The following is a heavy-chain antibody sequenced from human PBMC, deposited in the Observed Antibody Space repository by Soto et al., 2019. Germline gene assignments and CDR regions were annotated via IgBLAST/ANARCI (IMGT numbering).Heavy chain of an antibody. J-gene: IGHJ3*02. D-gene: IGHD3-10*01. Sequence: QVQLVQSGAEVKKPGASVKVSCKASGCTFTSYAMHWVRQAPGQRLEWMGWINAGNGNTKYSQKFQGRVTITRDTSASTAYMELSSLRSEDTAVYYCARWYYGSDPYAFDIWGQGTMVTVSS. CDR2: INAGNGNT. CDR1: GCTFTSYA. CDR3: ARWYYGSDPYAFDI. V-gene: IGHV1-3*01.